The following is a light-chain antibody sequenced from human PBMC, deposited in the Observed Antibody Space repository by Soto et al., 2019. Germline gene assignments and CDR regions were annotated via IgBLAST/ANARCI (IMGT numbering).Light chain of an antibody. J-gene: IGKJ2*01. CDR1: QTISSY. Sequence: DIQMTQSPSSLSASVGDRVTITCRASQTISSYLNWYQQKPGKAPKLLIYAASTLQSAVPSRFGGSGSGTDFTLTISSLQPEDFATYYCQQSYSTPYTFGQGTKLEI. V-gene: IGKV1-39*01. CDR2: AAS. CDR3: QQSYSTPYT.